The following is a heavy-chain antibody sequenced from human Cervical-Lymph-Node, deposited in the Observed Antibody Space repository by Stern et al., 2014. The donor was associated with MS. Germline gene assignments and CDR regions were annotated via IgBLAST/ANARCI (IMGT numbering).Heavy chain of an antibody. Sequence: VQLVESGGGVVQPGTSLRLSCSPSGFAFSTYGMHWVRQAPGKGLEWVALISVDGAKTYYADSVKGRFAISRDNPKNTLYLQMKSLRGEDTAVYYCARGSDWYPLDYWGQGTLVTVSS. J-gene: IGHJ4*02. D-gene: IGHD6-19*01. CDR3: ARGSDWYPLDY. V-gene: IGHV3-30*03. CDR1: GFAFSTYG. CDR2: ISVDGAKT.